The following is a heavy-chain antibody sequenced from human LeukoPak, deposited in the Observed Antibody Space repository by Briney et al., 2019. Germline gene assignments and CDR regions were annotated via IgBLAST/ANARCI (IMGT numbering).Heavy chain of an antibody. D-gene: IGHD6-19*01. CDR2: INHSGST. J-gene: IGHJ4*02. Sequence: SETLSLTCAVYGGSFSGYYWSWVRQPPGKGLEWIGEINHSGSTNCNPSLKSRVTISVDTSKNQFSLKLSSVTAADTAVYYCARGSGGWAQWLVQGDYWGQGTLVTVSS. CDR1: GGSFSGYY. CDR3: ARGSGGWAQWLVQGDY. V-gene: IGHV4-34*01.